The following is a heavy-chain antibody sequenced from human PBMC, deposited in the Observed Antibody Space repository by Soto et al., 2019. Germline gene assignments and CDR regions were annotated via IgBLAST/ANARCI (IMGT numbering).Heavy chain of an antibody. V-gene: IGHV1-2*04. CDR1: GYTFTGYY. CDR2: INPNSCGT. CDR3: ARAIYSGYEGFFDY. Sequence: GASVKVSCKASGYTFTGYYMHWVRQAPGQGLEWMGWINPNSCGTNYAQKFQGWVTMTRDTSISTAYMELSRLRSDDTAVYYCARAIYSGYEGFFDYWGQGTLVTVSS. J-gene: IGHJ4*02. D-gene: IGHD5-12*01.